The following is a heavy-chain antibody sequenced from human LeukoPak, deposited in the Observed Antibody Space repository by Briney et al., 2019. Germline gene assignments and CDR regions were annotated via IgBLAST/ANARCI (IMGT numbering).Heavy chain of an antibody. Sequence: ASVKVSCKASGYTFTGYYMHWVRQAPGQGLEWMGWINPNRGGTKYAQKFQGRVTMTRDTSISTAYMELSRLKADDTAVYYCERDERYYYDSCGYLRHWFDPWGQGTLVSVSS. D-gene: IGHD3-22*01. V-gene: IGHV1-2*02. CDR3: ERDERYYYDSCGYLRHWFDP. J-gene: IGHJ5*02. CDR1: GYTFTGYY. CDR2: INPNRGGT.